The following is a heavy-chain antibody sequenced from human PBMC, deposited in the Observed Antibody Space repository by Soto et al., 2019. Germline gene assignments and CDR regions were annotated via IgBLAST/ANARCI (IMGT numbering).Heavy chain of an antibody. CDR1: GFTFRSYV. Sequence: QVQLVESGGGVVQPGTSLRLSCVGSGFTFRSYVIHWVRQAPGKGLEWVALTSYDGSNNFYGDSVKGRFTISRHNSRNTVELQIDSLRFEDTALYDWARLGTTGGLDVWGQGTLVSVSS. CDR3: ARLGTTGGLDV. D-gene: IGHD3-16*01. CDR2: TSYDGSNN. J-gene: IGHJ1*01. V-gene: IGHV3-33*05.